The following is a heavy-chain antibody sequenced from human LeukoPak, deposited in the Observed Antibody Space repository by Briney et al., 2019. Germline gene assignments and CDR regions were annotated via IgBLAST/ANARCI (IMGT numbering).Heavy chain of an antibody. J-gene: IGHJ4*02. V-gene: IGHV4-4*07. CDR3: ARDRWYSIGWFRDY. Sequence: SETLSLTCTVSRGSISDFYWSWIRQPAGKGLEWIGRIYTNGGTNYNPSLKSRVTMSVDTSKNQFSLKLSSVTAADTAVFYCARDRWYSIGWFRDYWGQGTLVTVSA. CDR2: IYTNGGT. CDR1: RGSISDFY. D-gene: IGHD6-19*01.